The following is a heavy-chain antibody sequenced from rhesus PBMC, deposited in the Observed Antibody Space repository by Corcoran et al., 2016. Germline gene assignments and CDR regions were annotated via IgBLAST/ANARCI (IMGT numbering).Heavy chain of an antibody. CDR1: GYTFTDYY. CDR2: ITPYNGNK. V-gene: IGHV1S2*01. Sequence: QVQLVQSGAEVKKPGSSVKVSCKASGYTFTDYYMHWVRQAPRQGLEWMGWITPYNGNKKKAQKFQGRGTRTREKATSTAYMELSRLRSEDKAVYYCAREGGYVGYCSGGVCYSFDYWGQGVLVTVSS. J-gene: IGHJ4*01. CDR3: AREGGYVGYCSGGVCYSFDY. D-gene: IGHD2-8*01.